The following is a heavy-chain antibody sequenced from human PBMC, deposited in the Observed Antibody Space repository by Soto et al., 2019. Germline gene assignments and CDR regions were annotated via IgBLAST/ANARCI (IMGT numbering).Heavy chain of an antibody. V-gene: IGHV2-26*01. CDR3: ARSDTAMNSALDS. CDR1: GFSLSNARMG. CDR2: IFSNDEK. Sequence: QVTLNESGPVLVKPTETLTLPCTVSGFSLSNARMGVSLIRQPPGNALEWLAHIFSNDEKSYSTSLKSRLTISKDNSKSQVVLTMTNMDPVDTATYYCARSDTAMNSALDSWGHGSMVDVSS. J-gene: IGHJ5*01. D-gene: IGHD5-18*01.